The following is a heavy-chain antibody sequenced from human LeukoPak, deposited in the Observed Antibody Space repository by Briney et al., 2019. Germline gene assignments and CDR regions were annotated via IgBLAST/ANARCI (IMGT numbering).Heavy chain of an antibody. CDR3: AKPKDNSLYCFDY. Sequence: GGSLRLSCAASGFTLSDYYMSWIRQAPGKGLEWVSSISGSGAGTYYADSVKGRFTISRDNSKNTLYLQMSSLRAEDTAVYYCAKPKDNSLYCFDYWGQGTLVTVSS. J-gene: IGHJ4*02. CDR2: ISGSGAGT. V-gene: IGHV3-23*01. D-gene: IGHD1-20*01. CDR1: GFTLSDYY.